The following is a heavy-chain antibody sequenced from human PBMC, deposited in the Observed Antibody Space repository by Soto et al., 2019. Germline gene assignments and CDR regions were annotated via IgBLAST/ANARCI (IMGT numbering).Heavy chain of an antibody. Sequence: QVQLVESGGGVVQPGRSLRLSCAASGFTISSYGMHWVRQAPGKGLEWVAVISYDGSNKYYADSVKGRFTISRDNSKNTLYLQMNSLRAEDTAVYYCANGDRYSSGWYALFFYWGQGTLVTVSS. V-gene: IGHV3-30*18. CDR1: GFTISSYG. CDR3: ANGDRYSSGWYALFFY. J-gene: IGHJ4*02. CDR2: ISYDGSNK. D-gene: IGHD6-19*01.